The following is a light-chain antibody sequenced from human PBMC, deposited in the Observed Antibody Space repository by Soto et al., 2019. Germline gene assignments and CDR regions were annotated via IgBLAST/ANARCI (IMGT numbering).Light chain of an antibody. CDR2: ATS. CDR3: QQYCCTPPLT. Sequence: EIVLTQSPGTLSLSPGERATLSCRASQSISSSYLGWYQQKHGQSPRLLIFATSTRATGIPDRFSGTGSGTDFTLTISRLEPEDFAVYYCQQYCCTPPLTFGGGTKVEIK. CDR1: QSISSSY. V-gene: IGKV3-20*01. J-gene: IGKJ4*01.